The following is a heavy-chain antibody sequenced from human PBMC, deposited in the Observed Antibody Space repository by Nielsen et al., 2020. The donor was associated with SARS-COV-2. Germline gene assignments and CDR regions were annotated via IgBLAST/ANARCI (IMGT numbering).Heavy chain of an antibody. CDR1: GFTFARYG. J-gene: IGHJ4*02. CDR2: VSAFTGNT. D-gene: IGHD3-22*01. Sequence: ASVKVSCKASGFTFARYGVSWVRQAPGQGLEWVGWVSAFTGNTKYGQKVQGRVTMTIDTSTSTAYMDLRSLTSDDTAVYYCARDSSGTYRRVDYWGQGTLVTVSS. CDR3: ARDSSGTYRRVDY. V-gene: IGHV1-18*01.